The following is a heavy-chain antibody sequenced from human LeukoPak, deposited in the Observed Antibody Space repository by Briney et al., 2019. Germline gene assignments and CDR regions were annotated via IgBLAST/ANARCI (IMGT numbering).Heavy chain of an antibody. Sequence: PGGSLRLSCAASGFTVSSNYMSWVRQAPGKGLEWVSVIYSGGSTYYADSVKGRFTISRDNSKNTLYLQMNSLRAEDTAVYYCARGEKYYDFWSGYPKIPNWFDPWGQGTLVTVSS. D-gene: IGHD3-3*01. J-gene: IGHJ5*02. CDR3: ARGEKYYDFWSGYPKIPNWFDP. CDR1: GFTVSSNY. CDR2: IYSGGST. V-gene: IGHV3-66*01.